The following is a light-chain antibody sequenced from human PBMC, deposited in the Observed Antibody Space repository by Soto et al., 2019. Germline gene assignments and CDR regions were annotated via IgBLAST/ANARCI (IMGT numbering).Light chain of an antibody. CDR1: QSISSW. CDR3: QQYNNWPQV. Sequence: DIQMTQSPSTLSASVGDRVTITCRASQSISSWLAWYQQKPGKAPKLLSYKASSLESGVPSRFSGSGSGTEFTLPISSLQPDDFAVYYCQQYNNWPQVFGQGTKVDIK. V-gene: IGKV1-5*03. CDR2: KAS. J-gene: IGKJ1*01.